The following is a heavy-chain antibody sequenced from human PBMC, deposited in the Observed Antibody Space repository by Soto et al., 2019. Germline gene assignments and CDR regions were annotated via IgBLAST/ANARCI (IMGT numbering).Heavy chain of an antibody. D-gene: IGHD1-1*01. CDR2: ISRSSSTI. CDR3: ARARPWIYGMDV. J-gene: IGHJ6*02. V-gene: IGHV3-48*02. Sequence: EVQLVESGGGLVQPGGSLRLSCAASGLTFSSYSMNWVRQAPGKGLEWVSYISRSSSTIYYADSVKGRFTISRDNAKNSLYLQMNGLRDGYTAVYYCARARPWIYGMDVWGQGTTVTVSS. CDR1: GLTFSSYS.